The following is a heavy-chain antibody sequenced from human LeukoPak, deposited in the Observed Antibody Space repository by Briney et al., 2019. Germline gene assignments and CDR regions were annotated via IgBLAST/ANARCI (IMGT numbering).Heavy chain of an antibody. Sequence: PGRSLRLSCAASGFTSGDYAMHWVRQAPGKGLEWVSVIYSGGSTYYADSVKGRFTISRDNSKNTLYLQMNSLRAEDTAVYYCAGPIRGWGQGTLVTVSS. J-gene: IGHJ4*02. V-gene: IGHV3-53*01. CDR2: IYSGGST. CDR3: AGPIRG. D-gene: IGHD3-10*01. CDR1: GFTSGDYA.